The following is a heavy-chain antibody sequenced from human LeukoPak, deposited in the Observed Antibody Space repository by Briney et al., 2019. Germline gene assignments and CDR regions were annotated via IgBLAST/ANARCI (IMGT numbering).Heavy chain of an antibody. Sequence: GGSLRLSCAASGFTFSSYDMHWVRQATGKGLEWVSAIGTAGDPYYPGSVKGRFTISRENAKNPLYLQMNSLRAGYTAVYYCARGGPNNPSGYYGVTNYWYFDLCGRGTLVTVSS. CDR2: IGTAGDP. D-gene: IGHD4-17*01. J-gene: IGHJ2*01. V-gene: IGHV3-13*05. CDR3: ARGGPNNPSGYYGVTNYWYFDL. CDR1: GFTFSSYD.